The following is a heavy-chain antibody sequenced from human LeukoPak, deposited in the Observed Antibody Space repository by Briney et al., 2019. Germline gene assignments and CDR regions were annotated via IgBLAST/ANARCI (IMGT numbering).Heavy chain of an antibody. Sequence: SETLSLTCTVSGGSISSGSYYWSWIRQPAGKGLEWIGRIYTSGSTNYNPSLKSRVTISVDTSKNQFSLKLSSVTAADTAVYYCARDWGYSSSWYLWGQGTLVTVSS. CDR1: GGSISSGSYY. CDR2: IYTSGST. V-gene: IGHV4-61*02. J-gene: IGHJ4*02. CDR3: ARDWGYSSSWYL. D-gene: IGHD6-13*01.